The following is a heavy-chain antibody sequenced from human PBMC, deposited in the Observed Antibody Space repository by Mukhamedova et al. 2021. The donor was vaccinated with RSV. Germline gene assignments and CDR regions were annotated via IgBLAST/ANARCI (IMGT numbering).Heavy chain of an antibody. V-gene: IGHV3-21*01. J-gene: IGHJ3*02. CDR1: GFTFSSYS. Sequence: ASGFTFSSYSMNWVRQAPGKGLEWVSSIRSSSSYIYYADSLKGRFTISRDNAKNSLYLQMNSLRAEDTAVYYCARKSSGWYLGAFD. D-gene: IGHD6-19*01. CDR2: IRSSSSYI. CDR3: ARKSSGWYLGAFD.